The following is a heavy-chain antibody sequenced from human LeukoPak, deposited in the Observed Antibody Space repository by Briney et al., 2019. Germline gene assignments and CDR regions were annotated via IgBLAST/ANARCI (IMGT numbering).Heavy chain of an antibody. CDR2: ISWSSGNI. CDR3: AKGPDGSWYRSYFDY. V-gene: IGHV3-9*03. D-gene: IGHD6-13*01. Sequence: GGSLRLSCAASGFTFDDFAMHWVRQAPGKGLEWVSGISWSSGNIGYADSVQGRFTISRDNAKNALYLQMNSLRAEDMGLYYCAKGPDGSWYRSYFDYWGQGTLVTVSS. J-gene: IGHJ4*02. CDR1: GFTFDDFA.